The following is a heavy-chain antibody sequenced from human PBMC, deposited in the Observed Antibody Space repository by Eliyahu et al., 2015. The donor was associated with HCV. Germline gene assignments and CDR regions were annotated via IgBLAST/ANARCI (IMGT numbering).Heavy chain of an antibody. D-gene: IGHD3-10*01. CDR3: ARALWFGEISFYYGMDV. CDR2: IYSSGNT. V-gene: IGHV4-39*01. J-gene: IGHJ6*02. Sequence: QLQLQESGPGLVKPSETLSLTCTVSGGSISSSIYYWGWIRQPPGKGLEWIGSIYSSGNTYYNPSLKSRVTISVAASKNQFSLRLSSVTAADTAVYYCARALWFGEISFYYGMDVWGQGTTVTVSS. CDR1: GGSISSSIYY.